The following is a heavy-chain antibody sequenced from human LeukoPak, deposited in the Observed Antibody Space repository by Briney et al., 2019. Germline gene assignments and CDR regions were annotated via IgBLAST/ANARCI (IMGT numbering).Heavy chain of an antibody. CDR1: GFTFSSYW. CDR2: IKSDGST. Sequence: GGSLRLSCAASGFTFSSYWMHWVRQTPGKGLVWVSRIKSDGSTIYADSGKGRFTIPRHNTQNTPHLQMNSLRADDTAIYYCARAVTYFYGSVTYDWFDPWGQGTLVTVSS. J-gene: IGHJ5*02. CDR3: ARAVTYFYGSVTYDWFDP. D-gene: IGHD3-10*01. V-gene: IGHV3-74*01.